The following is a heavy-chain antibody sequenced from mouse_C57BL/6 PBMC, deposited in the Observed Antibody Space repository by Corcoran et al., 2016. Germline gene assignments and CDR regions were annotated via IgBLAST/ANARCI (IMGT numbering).Heavy chain of an antibody. CDR1: GYTFTDYY. Sequence: EVQLQQSGPELVKPGASVKISCKASGYTFTDYYMNWVKQSHGKSLEWIGDINPNNGGTSYNQKFKGKATLTVDKSSSPAYMELRSLTSEDSAVYYCAKGHYDYDFYAMDYWGQGTSVTVSS. V-gene: IGHV1-26*01. D-gene: IGHD2-4*01. CDR3: AKGHYDYDFYAMDY. J-gene: IGHJ4*01. CDR2: INPNNGGT.